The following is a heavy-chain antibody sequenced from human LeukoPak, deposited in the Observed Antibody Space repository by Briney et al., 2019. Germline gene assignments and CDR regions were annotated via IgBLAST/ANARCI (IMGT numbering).Heavy chain of an antibody. V-gene: IGHV3-74*01. D-gene: IGHD3-10*01. CDR1: GFTFSSYW. CDR3: AKNYYGSGSYYNAGAFDI. Sequence: GGSLRLSCAASGFTFSSYWMHWVRQAPGKGLVWVSRINTDGSSTSYADSVKGRFTISRDNAKNTLYLQMNSLRAEDTAVYYCAKNYYGSGSYYNAGAFDIWGQGAMVTVSS. J-gene: IGHJ3*02. CDR2: INTDGSST.